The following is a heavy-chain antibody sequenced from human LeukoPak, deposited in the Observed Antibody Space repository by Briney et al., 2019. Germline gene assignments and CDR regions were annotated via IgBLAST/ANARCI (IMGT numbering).Heavy chain of an antibody. CDR1: GFTFSNYW. Sequence: GGSLRLSCAAFGFTFSNYWMTWVRQAPGKGLEWVASIKQDGGETYYVDSVKGRFTFSRDNAKNSLYLQMNSLRAEDTAVYYCAKTNWNYAYFDYWGQGTLVTVSS. J-gene: IGHJ4*02. D-gene: IGHD1-7*01. V-gene: IGHV3-7*03. CDR3: AKTNWNYAYFDY. CDR2: IKQDGGET.